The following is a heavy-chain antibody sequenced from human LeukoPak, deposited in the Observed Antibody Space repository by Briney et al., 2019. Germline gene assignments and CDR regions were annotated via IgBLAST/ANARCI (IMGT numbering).Heavy chain of an antibody. CDR3: AREAATRYYYYGMDV. Sequence: SETLSLTCTVSGGSIRSYYWSWIRQPPGKGLEWIGYIYYSGSTNYNPSLKSRVTISADTSKNQFSLKLSSVTAADTAVYYCAREAATRYYYYGMDVWGQGTTVTVSS. CDR2: IYYSGST. CDR1: GGSIRSYY. V-gene: IGHV4-59*01. J-gene: IGHJ6*02. D-gene: IGHD2-15*01.